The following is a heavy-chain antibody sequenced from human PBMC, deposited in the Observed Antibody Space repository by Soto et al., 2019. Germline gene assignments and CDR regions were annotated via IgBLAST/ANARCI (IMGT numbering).Heavy chain of an antibody. Sequence: QITLKESGPTLVKPTQTLTLTCTFSGFSLSTVGVGVGWVRQPPGKALEWLALIYWDDNKHYSPSLQSRLTITKDTSKNPVVLTMTNMDPVDTATYYCERKGPELLPFDIWGQGTMVTVSS. D-gene: IGHD1-26*01. CDR3: ERKGPELLPFDI. J-gene: IGHJ3*02. CDR1: GFSLSTVGVG. CDR2: IYWDDNK. V-gene: IGHV2-5*02.